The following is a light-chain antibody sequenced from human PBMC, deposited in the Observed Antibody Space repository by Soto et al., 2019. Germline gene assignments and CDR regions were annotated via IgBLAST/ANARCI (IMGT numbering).Light chain of an antibody. CDR2: EVS. V-gene: IGLV2-14*01. Sequence: SVLTQPASVSGSPGQSITISCTGTSRDVCGYKYVSWFQQHPGKAPKLMIYEVSNRPTGISPRFTGSKYGNTASLTISGIQAEDEDDYYCSSYTTSNTLYVFGTGTKVTVL. CDR3: SSYTTSNTLYV. CDR1: SRDVCGYKY. J-gene: IGLJ1*01.